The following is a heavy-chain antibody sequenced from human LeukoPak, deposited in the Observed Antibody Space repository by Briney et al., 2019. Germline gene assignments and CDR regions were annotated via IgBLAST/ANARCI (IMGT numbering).Heavy chain of an antibody. J-gene: IGHJ4*02. V-gene: IGHV5-51*01. D-gene: IGHD5-12*01. CDR3: GRGGYSGYEFDY. CDR2: IYPGDSDT. CDR1: GNSFSTNW. Sequence: GESLKISCRASGNSFSTNWIGCVRQMPRKGLEWMGVIYPGDSDTRYSPSFQGQVTMSADKSISTAYLQWSSLKASDSAMYYCGRGGYSGYEFDYWGQGTLVTVSS.